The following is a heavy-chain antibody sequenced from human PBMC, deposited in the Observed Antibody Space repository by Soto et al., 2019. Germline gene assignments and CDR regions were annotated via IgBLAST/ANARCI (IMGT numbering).Heavy chain of an antibody. Sequence: QVQLQQWGAGLLKPSETLSLTCAVSGGPFSGFSWSWIRQSPGKGLEWIGEINHSGSTYYHPSLKSRVSTSVDTSNNQFSLKITSVTAADTAVYYCARNRAFDIWGQGTMVTVSS. CDR2: INHSGST. V-gene: IGHV4-34*01. CDR1: GGPFSGFS. CDR3: ARNRAFDI. J-gene: IGHJ3*02.